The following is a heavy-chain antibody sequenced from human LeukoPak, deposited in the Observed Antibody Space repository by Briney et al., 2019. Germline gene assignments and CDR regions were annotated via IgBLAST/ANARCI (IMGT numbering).Heavy chain of an antibody. Sequence: GGSLRLSCAASGFTFSSYAMSWVRQAPGKGLEWVSAISGSGGSTYYADSVKGRFTISRDNSKNTLYLQMKSLRAEDTAVYYCAKDSAPIVVVPAAPGTYYYYGMDVWGQGTTVTVSS. CDR2: ISGSGGST. D-gene: IGHD2-2*01. V-gene: IGHV3-23*01. CDR1: GFTFSSYA. J-gene: IGHJ6*02. CDR3: AKDSAPIVVVPAAPGTYYYYGMDV.